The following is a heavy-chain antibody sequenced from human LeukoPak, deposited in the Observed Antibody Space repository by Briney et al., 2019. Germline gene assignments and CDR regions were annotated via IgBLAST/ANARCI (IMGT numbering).Heavy chain of an antibody. Sequence: GGSLRLSCAASGFTFSSYSMNWVRQAPGKGLEWVSSISSSSSYIYYADSVKGRFTISRDNAKNSLYLRMNSLRAEDTAVYFCAKDKDPWKSTSISDFEYWGQGTLVTVSS. CDR1: GFTFSSYS. V-gene: IGHV3-21*01. J-gene: IGHJ4*02. CDR3: AKDKDPWKSTSISDFEY. D-gene: IGHD1-1*01. CDR2: ISSSSSYI.